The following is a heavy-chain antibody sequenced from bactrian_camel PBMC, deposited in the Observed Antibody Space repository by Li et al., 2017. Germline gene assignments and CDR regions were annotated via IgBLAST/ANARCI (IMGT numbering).Heavy chain of an antibody. J-gene: IGHJ4*01. Sequence: HVQLVESGGGLVQPGGSLKLSCVGNGFTFVAHALSWVRQVPGKGLEWVSSLNSRGGGGGTLYPDSVKGRFTISRDNAKNTVYLQLNSLKTEDMGMYYCAKGLHDLLGQGTQVTVS. D-gene: IGHD2*01. V-gene: IGHV3S1*01. CDR1: GFTFVAHA. CDR2: LNSRGGGGGT.